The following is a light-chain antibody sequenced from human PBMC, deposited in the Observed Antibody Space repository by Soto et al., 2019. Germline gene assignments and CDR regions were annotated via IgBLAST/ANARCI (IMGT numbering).Light chain of an antibody. CDR3: QHYSLVWA. V-gene: IGKV1-5*01. CDR1: QSISRQ. J-gene: IGKJ1*01. CDR2: DDS. Sequence: DIQMTQSPSTLSSSVGDRVTITCRASQSISRQLAWYQQKPGKAPKVLIYDDSTLESGVPSRFSGSGSETEFTLTISSLQPDDFATYYCQHYSLVWAFGLGTKVDIK.